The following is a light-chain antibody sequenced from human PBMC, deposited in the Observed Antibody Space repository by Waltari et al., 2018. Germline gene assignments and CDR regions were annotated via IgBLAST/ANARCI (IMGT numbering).Light chain of an antibody. CDR3: QQTYRTDT. J-gene: IGKJ2*01. Sequence: DIQMTQSPSSLSASVGDRVTITCRARQSVTYYLNWYQQKPGKAPKLLIYGASNLQSGVPSRFSGGGSGTDFSLTITSLQPEDSAIYYCQQTYRTDTFGQGTKLEIK. CDR1: QSVTYY. CDR2: GAS. V-gene: IGKV1-39*01.